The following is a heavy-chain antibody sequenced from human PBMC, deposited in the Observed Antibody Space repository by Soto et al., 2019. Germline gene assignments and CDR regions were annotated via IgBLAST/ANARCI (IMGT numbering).Heavy chain of an antibody. D-gene: IGHD6-19*01. CDR1: GFTFSSYA. Sequence: GGSLRLSCAASGFTFSSYAMSWVRQAPGKGLEWVSAISGSGGSTYYADSVKGRFTISRDNSKNTLYLQMNSLRAEDTAVYYCARNQWLVYILGSDYWGQGTLVTVSS. CDR3: ARNQWLVYILGSDY. V-gene: IGHV3-23*01. J-gene: IGHJ4*02. CDR2: ISGSGGST.